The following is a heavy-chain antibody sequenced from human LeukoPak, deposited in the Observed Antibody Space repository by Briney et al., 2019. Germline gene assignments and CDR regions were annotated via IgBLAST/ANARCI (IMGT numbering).Heavy chain of an antibody. V-gene: IGHV1-2*02. J-gene: IGHJ4*02. CDR3: ARDIGSGSYY. Sequence: ASVKVSCKASGYTFTGYYIHWARQAPGQGLEWIGWINPNSGDTNYAQKFQGRVTMTRDTSINTAYMELSRLRSDDTAVYYCARDIGSGSYYWGQGTLVTVSS. CDR2: INPNSGDT. CDR1: GYTFTGYY. D-gene: IGHD3-10*01.